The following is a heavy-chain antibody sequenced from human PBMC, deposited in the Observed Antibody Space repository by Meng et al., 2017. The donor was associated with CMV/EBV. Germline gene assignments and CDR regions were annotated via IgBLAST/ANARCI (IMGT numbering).Heavy chain of an antibody. CDR3: ARDGPYGDPLHY. Sequence: GGSLRLSCAAPGFTFSNAWMSWVRQAPGKGLEWVGRIKSKTDGGTTDYAAPVKGRFTISRDDSKNTLYLQMNSLKTEDTAVYYCARDGPYGDPLHYWGQGTLVTVSS. D-gene: IGHD4-17*01. CDR2: IKSKTDGGTT. J-gene: IGHJ4*02. CDR1: GFTFSNAW. V-gene: IGHV3-15*01.